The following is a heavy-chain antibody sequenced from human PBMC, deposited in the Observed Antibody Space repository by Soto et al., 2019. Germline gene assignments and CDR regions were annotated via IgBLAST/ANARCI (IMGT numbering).Heavy chain of an antibody. CDR3: ARVTYYYDSSGYSPLFDY. V-gene: IGHV1-18*04. Sequence: ASVKVSCKASGYTFTSYGISWVRQAPGQGLEWMGWISAYNGNTNYAQKLQGRVTMTTDTSTSTAYMELRSLRSDDTAVYYCARVTYYYDSSGYSPLFDYWGQGTLVTVSS. CDR2: ISAYNGNT. D-gene: IGHD3-22*01. J-gene: IGHJ4*02. CDR1: GYTFTSYG.